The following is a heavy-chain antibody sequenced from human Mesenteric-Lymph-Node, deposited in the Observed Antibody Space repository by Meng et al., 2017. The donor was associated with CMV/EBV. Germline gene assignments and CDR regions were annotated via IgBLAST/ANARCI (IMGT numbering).Heavy chain of an antibody. V-gene: IGHV7-4-1*02. CDR2: INTNTGNP. CDR3: ARGMVRGDF. Sequence: VSCQASGYSFTSYAMSWVRQAPGQGLEWMGWINTNTGNPTYAQGFTGRFVFSLDTSVSAAYLEISSLRTEDTAVYYCARGMVRGDFWGQGALVTVSS. J-gene: IGHJ4*02. CDR1: GYSFTSYA. D-gene: IGHD3-10*01.